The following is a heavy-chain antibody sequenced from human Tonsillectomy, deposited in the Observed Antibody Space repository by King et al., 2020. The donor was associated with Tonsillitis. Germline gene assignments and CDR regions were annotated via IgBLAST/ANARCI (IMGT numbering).Heavy chain of an antibody. CDR1: GFTFSSFG. D-gene: IGHD1-26*01. Sequence: VQLVESGGALVQPGGSLRLSCAASGFTFSSFGMNWVRQAPGKGLEWVSYISDSSSTIYYADSVKGRFTISRDNAKNSLYLQMSSLRTEETAMYYCAREIVGGDYYYYYMDVWGKGTTVTVSS. J-gene: IGHJ6*03. CDR3: AREIVGGDYYYYYMDV. V-gene: IGHV3-48*01. CDR2: ISDSSSTI.